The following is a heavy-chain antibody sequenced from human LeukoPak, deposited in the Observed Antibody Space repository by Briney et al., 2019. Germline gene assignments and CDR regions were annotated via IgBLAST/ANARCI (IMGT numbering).Heavy chain of an antibody. Sequence: SETLSLTCTVSGGSIRSYYWSWIRQPAGKALEWIGRIYTSGSTNYNPSLKSRVTMSVDTSKNQFSLKLSSVTAADTAVYYCARVGIAAAANWFDPWGQGTLVTVSS. CDR3: ARVGIAAAANWFDP. J-gene: IGHJ5*02. D-gene: IGHD6-13*01. CDR1: GGSIRSYY. V-gene: IGHV4-4*07. CDR2: IYTSGST.